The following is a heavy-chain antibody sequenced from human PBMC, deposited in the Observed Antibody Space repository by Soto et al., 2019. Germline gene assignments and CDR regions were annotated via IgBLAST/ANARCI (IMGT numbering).Heavy chain of an antibody. J-gene: IGHJ4*02. CDR1: GDTFDSYT. CDR2: IIPILGIT. Sequence: QVQLVQSGAEVRKPGSSVKVSCKASGDTFDSYTLSWVRQAPGQGLEWMGRIIPILGITNYALRFQGRVTLTANMSTSTAYMELSGLRSGDTTIYFCARDSYYYVSSKGCDYWGQGTLVTVSS. CDR3: ARDSYYYVSSKGCDY. V-gene: IGHV1-69*08. D-gene: IGHD3-10*01.